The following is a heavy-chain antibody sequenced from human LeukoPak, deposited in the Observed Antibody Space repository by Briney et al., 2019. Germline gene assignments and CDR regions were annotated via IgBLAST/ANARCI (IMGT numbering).Heavy chain of an antibody. CDR1: GFTFSSYG. CDR2: IKQDGSKK. V-gene: IGHV3-7*01. Sequence: SGGSLRLSCAASGFTFSSYGVSWVRQAPGKGLEWVANIKQDGSKKYYVDSVKGRFTISRDNAKNSLYLQMNSLRAEDTAVYYCATPSRGYSGYDYYFDYWGQGTLVTVSS. J-gene: IGHJ4*02. D-gene: IGHD5-12*01. CDR3: ATPSRGYSGYDYYFDY.